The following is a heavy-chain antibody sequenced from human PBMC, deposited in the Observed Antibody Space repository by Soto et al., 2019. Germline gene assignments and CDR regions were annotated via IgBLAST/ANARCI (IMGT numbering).Heavy chain of an antibody. J-gene: IGHJ4*02. CDR1: GFTFDDYA. Sequence: EVQLVESGGGLVQPGRSLRLSCAASGFTFDDYAMHWVRQAPGKGLEWVSRISWNSGSIGYADSVKGRFIISRDNAKNSLYLQMTSLRAEDTALYYCAKAVGSYGNFDYWAREPWSPSPQ. D-gene: IGHD5-18*01. V-gene: IGHV3-9*01. CDR3: AKAVGSYGNFDY. CDR2: ISWNSGSI.